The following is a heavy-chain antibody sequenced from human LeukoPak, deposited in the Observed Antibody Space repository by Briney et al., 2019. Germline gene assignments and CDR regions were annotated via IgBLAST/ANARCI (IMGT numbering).Heavy chain of an antibody. J-gene: IGHJ4*02. Sequence: ASVKVSCKASGYTFTNYAMHWVRQAPGQRLQWMGWINAGNGNTYYSQHFQDRVTFTRDTSANTAYMELNSLRSEDTAVYYCARPLGSGSYLYWGQGSLVTVSS. V-gene: IGHV1-3*01. CDR2: INAGNGNT. D-gene: IGHD3-10*01. CDR3: ARPLGSGSYLY. CDR1: GYTFTNYA.